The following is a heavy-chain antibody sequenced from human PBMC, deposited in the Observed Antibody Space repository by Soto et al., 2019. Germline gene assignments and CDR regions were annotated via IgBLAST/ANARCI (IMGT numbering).Heavy chain of an antibody. D-gene: IGHD2-21*02. Sequence: QVQLVQSGAEVKKPGASVKVSCKASGYTFTSYDINWVRQATGQGLEWMGWMNPNSGNTGYAQKFQGRVTMTRNTSISTAYMELSSLRSEDTAVYYCARAEGTYCGDDCYDDAFDIWGQGTMVTVSS. J-gene: IGHJ3*02. CDR2: MNPNSGNT. CDR3: ARAEGTYCGDDCYDDAFDI. CDR1: GYTFTSYD. V-gene: IGHV1-8*01.